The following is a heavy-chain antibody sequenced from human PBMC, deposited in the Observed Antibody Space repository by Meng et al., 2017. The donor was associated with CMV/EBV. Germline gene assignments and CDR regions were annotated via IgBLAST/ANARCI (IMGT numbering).Heavy chain of an antibody. V-gene: IGHV1-69*10. Sequence: SVKVSCKASGGTFSSYAISWVRQAPGQGLEWMGGIIPILGIANYAQKFQGRVTITADTSISTAYMELSRLRSDDTAVYYCARGWIQLWLMGYWGQGTLVTVSS. J-gene: IGHJ4*02. CDR1: GGTFSSYA. CDR2: IIPILGIA. CDR3: ARGWIQLWLMGY. D-gene: IGHD5-18*01.